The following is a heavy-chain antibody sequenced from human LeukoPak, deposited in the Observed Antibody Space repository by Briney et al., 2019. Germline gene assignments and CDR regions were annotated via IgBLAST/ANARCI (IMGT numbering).Heavy chain of an antibody. CDR1: GFSISTYA. J-gene: IGHJ4*02. Sequence: AGGSLRLSCAAPGFSISTYAVNWVRQAPGKGLEWVSVIIGSSGNTKYADSVKGWFTISRDTSTDTVYLQMNSLRAEDTAVYYCAKDRKPDSGYDFDYWGQGTLVIVSS. CDR2: IIGSSGNT. D-gene: IGHD5-12*01. CDR3: AKDRKPDSGYDFDY. V-gene: IGHV3-23*01.